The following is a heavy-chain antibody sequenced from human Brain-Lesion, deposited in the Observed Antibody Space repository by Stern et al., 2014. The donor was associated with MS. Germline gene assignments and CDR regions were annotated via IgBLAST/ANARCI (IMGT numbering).Heavy chain of an antibody. CDR3: AGEEDIRYCSGGSCTGNWFDP. Sequence: QVQLVQSGPGLVKPSETLSLTCTVAGGSVSSTSYAWAWIRQPPGKGLEWIGTIYYSGNTYYSPSLKSRLTISQDTSKNQFSLQVRSGTAADTAVYYCAGEEDIRYCSGGSCTGNWFDPWGQGTLVTVSS. CDR2: IYYSGNT. V-gene: IGHV4-39*01. J-gene: IGHJ5*02. D-gene: IGHD2-15*01. CDR1: GGSVSSTSYA.